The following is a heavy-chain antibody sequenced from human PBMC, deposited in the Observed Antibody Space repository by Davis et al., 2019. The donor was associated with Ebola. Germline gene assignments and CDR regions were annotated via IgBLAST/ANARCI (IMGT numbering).Heavy chain of an antibody. CDR1: GGTFNTYA. CDR2: IIPVSGIP. Sequence: SVKVSCKASGGTFNTYAISWVRQAPGQGLDWMGGIIPVSGIPKYAQKFQGRVTITADESTSTVYMELSSLRSEDTAVYYCAGERYRDGSDYFFEQSHWGQGTLVTVSS. D-gene: IGHD3-10*01. V-gene: IGHV1-69*13. J-gene: IGHJ4*02. CDR3: AGERYRDGSDYFFEQSH.